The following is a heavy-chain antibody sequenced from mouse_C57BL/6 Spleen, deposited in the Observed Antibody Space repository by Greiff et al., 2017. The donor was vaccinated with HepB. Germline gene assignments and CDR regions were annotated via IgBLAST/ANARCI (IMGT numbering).Heavy chain of an antibody. Sequence: VQLQESGAELVKPGASVKISCKASGYAFSSYWMNWVKQRPGKGLEWIGQIYPGDGDTNYNGKFKGKATLTADKSSSTAYMQLSSLTSEDSAVYFCARSGSSGYVPFAYWGQGTLVTVSA. J-gene: IGHJ3*01. CDR1: GYAFSSYW. D-gene: IGHD3-2*02. CDR3: ARSGSSGYVPFAY. CDR2: IYPGDGDT. V-gene: IGHV1-80*01.